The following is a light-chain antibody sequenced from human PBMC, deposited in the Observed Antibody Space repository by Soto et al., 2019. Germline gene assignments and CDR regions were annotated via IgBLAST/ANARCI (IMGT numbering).Light chain of an antibody. CDR1: QRVSSN. CDR3: QQYNNWPRT. V-gene: IGKV3-15*01. CDR2: GAS. J-gene: IGKJ1*01. Sequence: ENVLTQSPGTLSLSSGERATLSCRASQRVSSNLAWYQQKPGQAPRRLIYGASTRATGIPARFSGSGSGTEFTLTISSLQSEDFAVYYCQQYNNWPRTFGQGTKVDIK.